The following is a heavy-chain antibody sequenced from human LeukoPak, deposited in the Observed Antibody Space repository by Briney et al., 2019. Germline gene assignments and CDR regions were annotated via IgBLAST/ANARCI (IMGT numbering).Heavy chain of an antibody. CDR3: AKASAMIVVVSKHFDY. CDR1: GFTVSSNY. CDR2: ISGSGGST. Sequence: GGSLRLSCAASGFTVSSNYIWVRQAPGKGLEWVSAISGSGGSTYYADSVKGRFTISRDNSKNTLYLQMNSLRAEDTAVYYCAKASAMIVVVSKHFDYWGQGTLVTVSS. V-gene: IGHV3-23*01. J-gene: IGHJ4*02. D-gene: IGHD3-22*01.